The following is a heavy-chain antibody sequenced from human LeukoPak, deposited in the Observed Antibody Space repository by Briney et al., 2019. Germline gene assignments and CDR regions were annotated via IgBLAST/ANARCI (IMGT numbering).Heavy chain of an antibody. CDR3: TRVTNNWFDP. J-gene: IGHJ5*02. CDR2: IYHSGSR. V-gene: IGHV4-30-4*01. CDR1: GGSISSGNYY. Sequence: SQTLSLTCTVSGGSISSGNYYWSWLRQPPGKGLEWIGYIYHSGSRYYNPSLKSRVTISVDTSKNQFSLKVSSVTDADTAVYYCTRVTNNWFDPWGQGTLVTVSS.